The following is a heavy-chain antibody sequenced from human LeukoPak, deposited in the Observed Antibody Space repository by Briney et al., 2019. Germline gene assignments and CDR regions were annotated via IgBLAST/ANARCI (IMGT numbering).Heavy chain of an antibody. D-gene: IGHD2-2*01. V-gene: IGHV3-72*01. Sequence: GGSLRLSCTASAFTFSDNTMHWVRQAPGKGLEWVGRTRNKANSYTTEYAASVKGRFTISRDDSKNSLYLQMNSLKTEDTAVYYCAREVGAFDIWGQGTMVTVSS. CDR1: AFTFSDNT. J-gene: IGHJ3*02. CDR2: TRNKANSYTT. CDR3: AREVGAFDI.